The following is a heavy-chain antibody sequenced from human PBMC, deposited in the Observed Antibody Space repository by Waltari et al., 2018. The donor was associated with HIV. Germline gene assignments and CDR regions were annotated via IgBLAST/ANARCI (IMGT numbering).Heavy chain of an antibody. J-gene: IGHJ4*02. CDR1: GFTFDDYA. V-gene: IGHV3-9*01. CDR3: AKDRGIAVAGKQIDY. CDR2: ISWNSGSI. D-gene: IGHD6-19*01. Sequence: EVQLVESGGGLVQPGRSLRLSCAASGFTFDDYAMHWVRQAPGKGLEWVSGISWNSGSIGYADSVKGRFTSSRDNAKNSLYLQMNSLRAEDTALYYCAKDRGIAVAGKQIDYWGQGTLVTVSS.